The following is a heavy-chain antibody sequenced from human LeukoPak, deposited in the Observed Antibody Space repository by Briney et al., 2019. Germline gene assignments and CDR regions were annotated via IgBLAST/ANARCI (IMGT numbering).Heavy chain of an antibody. CDR3: ARDAMTVAGPSYYYYYMDV. Sequence: GASVKVSCKASGYTFTSYAMHWVRQAPGQRLEWMGWINAGNGNTKYSREFQGRVTITRDTSASTAYMELSSLRSEDMAVYYCARDAMTVAGPSYYYYYMDVWGKGTTVTVSS. D-gene: IGHD6-19*01. J-gene: IGHJ6*03. V-gene: IGHV1-3*03. CDR1: GYTFTSYA. CDR2: INAGNGNT.